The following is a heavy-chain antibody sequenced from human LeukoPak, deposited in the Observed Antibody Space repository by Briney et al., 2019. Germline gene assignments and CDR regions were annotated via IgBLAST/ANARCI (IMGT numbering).Heavy chain of an antibody. V-gene: IGHV3-23*01. CDR1: GFTFSNYA. CDR2: ITGSGGNT. J-gene: IGHJ4*02. CDR3: ARVSRWLQFNGDY. Sequence: GASLRLSCAASGFTFSNYAMSWVRQAPGKGLEWVSAITGSGGNTYYADSVKGRFTISRDNSKNTLYLQMNSLRAEDTAVYYCARVSRWLQFNGDYWGQGTLVTVSS. D-gene: IGHD5-24*01.